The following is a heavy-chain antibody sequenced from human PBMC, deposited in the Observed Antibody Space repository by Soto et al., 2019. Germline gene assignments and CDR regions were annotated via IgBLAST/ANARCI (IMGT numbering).Heavy chain of an antibody. Sequence: EVQLLESGGGLVQPGGSLRLSCAASGFTFSSYAMNWVRQAPGKGLEWVSVISGSGGSASYADSVQGRFTISRDNSNNTLYLQRNSLRAEDTAIYSCVREGSGWYSRGSFDFWGRGTMVTVSS. D-gene: IGHD6-19*01. CDR1: GFTFSSYA. CDR3: VREGSGWYSRGSFDF. CDR2: ISGSGGSA. J-gene: IGHJ3*01. V-gene: IGHV3-23*01.